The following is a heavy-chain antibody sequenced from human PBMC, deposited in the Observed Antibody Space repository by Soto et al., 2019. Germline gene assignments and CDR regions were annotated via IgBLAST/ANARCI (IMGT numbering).Heavy chain of an antibody. CDR1: RVPFCSYV. J-gene: IGHJ6*02. Sequence: GWPLRLSCAASRVPFCSYVMHWVRTDQGEGLDWVAVISYDGSNKYYADSVKGRFTISRDNSKNTLYLQMNSLRAEDTAVYYCAREDRDGVVAATGYYYYGMDGWGQGTTVTVS. D-gene: IGHD2-15*01. V-gene: IGHV3-30-3*01. CDR3: AREDRDGVVAATGYYYYGMDG. CDR2: ISYDGSNK.